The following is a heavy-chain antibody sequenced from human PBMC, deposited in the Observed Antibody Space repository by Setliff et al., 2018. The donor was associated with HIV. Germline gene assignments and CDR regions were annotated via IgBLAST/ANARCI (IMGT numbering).Heavy chain of an antibody. CDR2: ISPYSRIT. V-gene: IGHV1-18*01. D-gene: IGHD3-10*01. CDR1: GYSFTSYG. Sequence: GASVKVSCKASGYSFTSYGIGWMRQAPGQGLEWIGWISPYSRITNYAPKFRDRVTMTTETSTNTAYLEVRSLSSDDTAVYYCARGRNYNSGMDVWGQGTTVTVSS. CDR3: ARGRNYNSGMDV. J-gene: IGHJ6*02.